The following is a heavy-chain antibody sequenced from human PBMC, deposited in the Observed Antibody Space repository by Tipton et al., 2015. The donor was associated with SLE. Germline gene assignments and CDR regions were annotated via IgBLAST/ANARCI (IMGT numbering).Heavy chain of an antibody. Sequence: TLSLTCTVSGGSISSYYWSWIRQPPGKGLEWIGYIYYSGSTNYNPSLKSRVTISVDTSKNQFSLKLSSVTAADTAVYYCARDAPIFGAPPGWYMDVWGKGPTVTISS. CDR2: IYYSGST. D-gene: IGHD3-3*01. CDR3: ARDAPIFGAPPGWYMDV. V-gene: IGHV4-59*01. J-gene: IGHJ6*03. CDR1: GGSISSYY.